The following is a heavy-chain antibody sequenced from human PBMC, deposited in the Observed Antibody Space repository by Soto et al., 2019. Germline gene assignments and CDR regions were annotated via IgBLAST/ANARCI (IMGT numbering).Heavy chain of an antibody. D-gene: IGHD3-22*01. Sequence: EVQLVQSRGGLVKPGGSLRLSRAASGFMFSAYTMSWVRQAPGKGLEWLSSISDDSSHIDYADSLRGRFTVSRDNARKSLYLQMDSLGVEDTGVYYCATPYYYNHWGPGTLVTVSS. J-gene: IGHJ5*02. CDR1: GFMFSAYT. CDR2: ISDDSSHI. CDR3: ATPYYYNH. V-gene: IGHV3-21*02.